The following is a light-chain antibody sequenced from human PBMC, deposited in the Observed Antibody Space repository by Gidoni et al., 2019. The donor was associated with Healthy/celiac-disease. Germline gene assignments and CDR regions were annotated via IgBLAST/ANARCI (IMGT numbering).Light chain of an antibody. CDR2: AAS. V-gene: IGKV1-39*01. J-gene: IGKJ5*01. CDR3: QQGYSTPVP. CDR1: QSISSY. Sequence: DIQMTQSPSSLSASVGDRVTITCRASQSISSYLNWYQQKPGKAPKLLIYAASSLQRGVPSRFSGSGSGTDFTLTISSLQPEDFATYYCQQGYSTPVPFGQGTRLEIK.